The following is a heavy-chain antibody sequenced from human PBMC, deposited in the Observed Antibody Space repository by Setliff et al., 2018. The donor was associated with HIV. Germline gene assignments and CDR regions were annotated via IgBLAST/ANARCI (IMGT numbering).Heavy chain of an antibody. CDR3: ARAHSGSYYYYYMDV. J-gene: IGHJ6*03. CDR2: IIPIFGTA. Sequence: SVKVSCKASGYSFSSYGVSWVRQAPGQGLEWMGGIIPIFGTANYAQKFQGRVTITADESTSTAYMELSSLRSEDMAVYYCARAHSGSYYYYYMDVWGKGTTVTVSS. D-gene: IGHD1-26*01. V-gene: IGHV1-69*13. CDR1: GYSFSSYG.